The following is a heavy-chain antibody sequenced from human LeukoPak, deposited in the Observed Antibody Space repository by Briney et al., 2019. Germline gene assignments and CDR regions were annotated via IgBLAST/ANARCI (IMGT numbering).Heavy chain of an antibody. Sequence: PGGSLRLSCAASGFTVSSNYMSWVRQAPGKGLEWVSVIYSGGSTYYADSVKGRFTISRDNSKNTLYLQMNSLRAEDTAVYYCARGAHSGYEGIDYWGQGTLVTVSS. CDR2: IYSGGST. J-gene: IGHJ4*02. V-gene: IGHV3-66*01. D-gene: IGHD5-12*01. CDR1: GFTVSSNY. CDR3: ARGAHSGYEGIDY.